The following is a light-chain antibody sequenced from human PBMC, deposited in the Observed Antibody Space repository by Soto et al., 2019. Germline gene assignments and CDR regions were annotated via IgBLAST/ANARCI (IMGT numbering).Light chain of an antibody. CDR2: GAS. J-gene: IGKJ1*01. Sequence: EIVLTQSPGTLSLSPGERVTLSCRASQSVSSSYLAWYQQKPGQAPRLLIYGASSSATGISDRFTGSGSGTDFTLTISRQEPEDFAVYYCQQYGSSPRTFGQGTKVEIK. V-gene: IGKV3-20*01. CDR1: QSVSSSY. CDR3: QQYGSSPRT.